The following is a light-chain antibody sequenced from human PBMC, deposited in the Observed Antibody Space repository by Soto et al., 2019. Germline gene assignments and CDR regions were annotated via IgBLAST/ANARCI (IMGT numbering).Light chain of an antibody. J-gene: IGLJ3*02. CDR1: SSDVGGYNY. Sequence: QSALTQPASVSGSPGQSITISCTGTSSDVGGYNYVSWYQQHPGKAPKRMIYEVSNRPSGVSNRFSSSKSGNTASLTISGLHAEDEAYYYCTSYTSSSTPNWVFGGGTQLTVL. CDR2: EVS. V-gene: IGLV2-14*01. CDR3: TSYTSSSTPNWV.